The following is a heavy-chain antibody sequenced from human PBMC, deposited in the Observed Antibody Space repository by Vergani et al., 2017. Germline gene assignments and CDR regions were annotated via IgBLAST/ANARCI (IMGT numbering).Heavy chain of an antibody. J-gene: IGHJ6*02. CDR2: ISSSSSYI. CDR1: EFTFSSYS. Sequence: EVQLVESGGGLVKPGGSLRLSCAASEFTFSSYSMNWVRQAPGKGLEWVSSISSSSSYIYYADSVKGRFTISRDNAKNSLYLQMNSLRAEDTAVYYCARDYCSSTSCYYYYGMDVWGQGTTVTVSS. CDR3: ARDYCSSTSCYYYYGMDV. D-gene: IGHD2-2*01. V-gene: IGHV3-21*01.